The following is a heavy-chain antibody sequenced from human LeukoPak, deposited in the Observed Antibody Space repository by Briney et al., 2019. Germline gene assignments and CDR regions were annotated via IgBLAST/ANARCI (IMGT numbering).Heavy chain of an antibody. D-gene: IGHD4-17*01. CDR1: GYTFTSYY. CDR2: INPNSGGT. J-gene: IGHJ3*02. Sequence: ASLKVSCKASGYTFTSYYMHWVRQAPGHGLEWMGWINPNSGGTNYAQKFQGRVTMTRDTSISTAYMELSRLRSDDTAVYYCAGSTVTTESGAFDIWGQGTMVTVSS. CDR3: AGSTVTTESGAFDI. V-gene: IGHV1-2*02.